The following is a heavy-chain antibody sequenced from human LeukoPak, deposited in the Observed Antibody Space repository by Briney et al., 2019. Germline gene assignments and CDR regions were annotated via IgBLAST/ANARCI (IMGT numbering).Heavy chain of an antibody. D-gene: IGHD2-8*02. J-gene: IGHJ5*02. CDR3: VRGLDSYSWWNWFAP. CDR1: GFTFSSYA. CDR2: IKEDGSEK. Sequence: PGGSLRLSCAASGFTFSSYAMPWVRQAPGMRLEWVANIKEDGSEKNYVDSVKGRFTISRDNAKNSLYLQMSSLRAEDTAMYYCVRGLDSYSWWNWFAPWGQGTLVTVSS. V-gene: IGHV3-7*01.